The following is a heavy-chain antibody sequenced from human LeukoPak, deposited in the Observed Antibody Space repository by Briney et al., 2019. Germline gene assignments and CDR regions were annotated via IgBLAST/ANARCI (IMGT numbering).Heavy chain of an antibody. J-gene: IGHJ4*02. Sequence: GGSLRLSCAASGFTFSNHAMSWVRQTPGKGLQWVSVISGSGRTTEYADSVKGRFTISRDNSKNTLSLQMNSLRVEDTAMYYCAKNVVVKRYIDYWGQGTLVTVSS. D-gene: IGHD2-15*01. V-gene: IGHV3-23*01. CDR1: GFTFSNHA. CDR2: ISGSGRTT. CDR3: AKNVVVKRYIDY.